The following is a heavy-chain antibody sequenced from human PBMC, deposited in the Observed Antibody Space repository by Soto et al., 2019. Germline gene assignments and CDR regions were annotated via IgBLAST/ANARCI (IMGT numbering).Heavy chain of an antibody. CDR1: GFTFSSYG. J-gene: IGHJ6*02. Sequence: GGSLRLSCAASGFTFSSYGMHWVRQAPGKGLEWVAVISYDGSNKYYADSVKGRFTISRDNSKNTLYLQMNSLRAEDTAVYYCAKDLGYYDFWSGSAGRYYYGMDVWGQGTTVTVSS. CDR2: ISYDGSNK. D-gene: IGHD3-3*01. V-gene: IGHV3-30*18. CDR3: AKDLGYYDFWSGSAGRYYYGMDV.